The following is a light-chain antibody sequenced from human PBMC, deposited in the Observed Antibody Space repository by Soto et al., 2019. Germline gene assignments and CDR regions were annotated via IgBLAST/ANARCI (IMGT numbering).Light chain of an antibody. V-gene: IGKV3-11*01. CDR1: QTVGSY. J-gene: IGKJ1*01. Sequence: EIVLTQSPATLSLSPGERATLSCRASQTVGSYLAWYQQKPGQVPRLLIYNASNRATGLPARFSGSGSGTDFTLTISSLEPEDFAVYYCQQRSNWPLPWTFGQGAKVEIK. CDR3: QQRSNWPLPWT. CDR2: NAS.